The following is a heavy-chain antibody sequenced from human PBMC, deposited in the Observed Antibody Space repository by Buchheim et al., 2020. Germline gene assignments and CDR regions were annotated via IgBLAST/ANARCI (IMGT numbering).Heavy chain of an antibody. CDR1: GFTFSSYA. CDR3: ARDQGSGWYENLYGMDV. J-gene: IGHJ6*02. V-gene: IGHV3-30-3*01. CDR2: ISYDGSNK. D-gene: IGHD6-19*01. Sequence: QVQLVESGGGVVQPGRSLRLSCAASGFTFSSYAMHWVRQAPGKGLELVAVISYDGSNKYYADSVKGRFTISRDNSKNTLYLQMNSLRAEDTAVYYCARDQGSGWYENLYGMDVWGQGAT.